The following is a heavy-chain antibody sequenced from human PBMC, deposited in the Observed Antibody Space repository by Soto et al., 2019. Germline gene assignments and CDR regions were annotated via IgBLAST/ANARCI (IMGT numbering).Heavy chain of an antibody. CDR1: GGTISSYA. CDR2: IIPIFGTA. J-gene: IGHJ6*02. CDR3: ARGGGSSLRYFDRGSFYYYYGMDV. D-gene: IGHD3-9*01. V-gene: IGHV1-69*13. Sequence: SVKVSCKASGGTISSYAISWGRQDPGQGLEWMGGIIPIFGTANYAQKFQGRVTITADESTSTAYMELSSLRSEDTAVYYCARGGGSSLRYFDRGSFYYYYGMDVWGQGTTVTVSS.